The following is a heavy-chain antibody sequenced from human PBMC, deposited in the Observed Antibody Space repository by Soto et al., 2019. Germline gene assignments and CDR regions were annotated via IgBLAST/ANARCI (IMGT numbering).Heavy chain of an antibody. D-gene: IGHD3-22*01. CDR1: GFTFDDYN. Sequence: GGSLRLSCAASGFTFDDYNMHWVRQAPGKGLEWVSLISRDGTNTNYAESVKGRFTISRDNSKNSLYLQMNSLRTEDTALYYCVKETYYYDVSSYYPLGSWGQGTLVTVSS. V-gene: IGHV3-43*01. CDR2: ISRDGTNT. J-gene: IGHJ5*02. CDR3: VKETYYYDVSSYYPLGS.